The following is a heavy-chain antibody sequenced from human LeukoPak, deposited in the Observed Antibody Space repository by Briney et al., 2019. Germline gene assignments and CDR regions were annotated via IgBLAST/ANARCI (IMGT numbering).Heavy chain of an antibody. Sequence: SETLSLTCTVSGGSISSYYWSWIRQPAGKGLEWIGRIYTSGSTNYNPSLKSRVTMSVDTSKNQFSLKLSSVTAADTAVYYCARDSEYQLLYIDYYYMDVWGKGTTVTVSS. D-gene: IGHD2-2*02. CDR2: IYTSGST. J-gene: IGHJ6*03. V-gene: IGHV4-4*07. CDR3: ARDSEYQLLYIDYYYMDV. CDR1: GGSISSYY.